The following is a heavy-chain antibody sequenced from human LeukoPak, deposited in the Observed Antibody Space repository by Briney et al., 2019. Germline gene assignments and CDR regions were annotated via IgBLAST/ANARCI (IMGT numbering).Heavy chain of an antibody. J-gene: IGHJ4*02. CDR2: IYNSGST. CDR3: ARGQVGAIPFDY. Sequence: SETLSLTCTVSGGSISSNYWSWIRQPPGKGLEWIGYIYNSGSTNYNPSLKSRVTISIDTSKNQFSLKLNSVTAADTAVYYCARGQVGAIPFDYWGQGTLVTVSS. CDR1: GGSISSNY. D-gene: IGHD2-2*02. V-gene: IGHV4-59*12.